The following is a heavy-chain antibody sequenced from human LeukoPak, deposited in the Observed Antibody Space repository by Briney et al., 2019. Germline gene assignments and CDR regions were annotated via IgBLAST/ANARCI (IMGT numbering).Heavy chain of an antibody. D-gene: IGHD6-19*01. CDR3: AKGTSGWGSDSYFDY. Sequence: GGSLRLSCAASGFTFDDYAMHWVRHAPGKGLEWVSGISWNSGSIGYADSVKGRFTISRDNAKNSLYLQMNSLRAEDTALYYCAKGTSGWGSDSYFDYWGQGTLVTVSS. J-gene: IGHJ4*02. CDR1: GFTFDDYA. V-gene: IGHV3-9*01. CDR2: ISWNSGSI.